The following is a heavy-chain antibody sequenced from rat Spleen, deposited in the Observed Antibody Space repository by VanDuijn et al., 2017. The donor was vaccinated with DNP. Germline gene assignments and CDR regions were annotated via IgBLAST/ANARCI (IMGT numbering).Heavy chain of an antibody. J-gene: IGHJ4*01. D-gene: IGHD5-1*01. Sequence: EVQLVESGGGLVQPGRSMKLSCAASGFTFSNYYMAWVRQAPTGGLEWVASISTGGGNTYYRDSVKGRFTISRNNAKSTLYLQMDSLRSEETATYYCARVQLGYYAMDAWGQGTSVTVSS. CDR3: ARVQLGYYAMDA. V-gene: IGHV5S11*01. CDR1: GFTFSNYY. CDR2: ISTGGGNT.